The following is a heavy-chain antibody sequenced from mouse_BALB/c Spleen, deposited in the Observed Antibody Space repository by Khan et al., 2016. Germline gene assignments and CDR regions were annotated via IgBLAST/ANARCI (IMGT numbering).Heavy chain of an antibody. J-gene: IGHJ4*01. CDR1: GYAFTNYG. D-gene: IGHD6-1*01. CDR3: VRRRQLDLYYAMDY. Sequence: QIQLVQSGPDLKKPGETVKISCKASGYAFTNYGMNWVKQAPGKGLEWMGWIDTYSGESTYADDFKGRFAFSLETSASTAYLQIISLKNEDMATYHCVRRRQLDLYYAMDYWGQGTSVTVSS. CDR2: IDTYSGES. V-gene: IGHV9-1*02.